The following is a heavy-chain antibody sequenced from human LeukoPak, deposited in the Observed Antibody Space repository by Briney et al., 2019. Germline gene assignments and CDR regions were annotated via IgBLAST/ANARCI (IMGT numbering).Heavy chain of an antibody. CDR2: IYYSGST. Sequence: PSETLSLTCSVSGGAIRSHAYYWGWIRQPPGRGPEWIGSIYYSGSTYYNPSLDSRVVISVDTSRNEFSLSLTSVTAADTAIYYCASDTALDSSDYRGARFDYWGQGNLVTVSS. CDR3: ASDTALDSSDYRGARFDY. CDR1: GGAIRSHAYY. D-gene: IGHD3-22*01. J-gene: IGHJ4*02. V-gene: IGHV4-39*07.